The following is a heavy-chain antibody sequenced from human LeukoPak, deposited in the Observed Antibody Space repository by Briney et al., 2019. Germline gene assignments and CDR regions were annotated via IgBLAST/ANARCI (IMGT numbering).Heavy chain of an antibody. CDR3: AWTEYSSLPFDY. J-gene: IGHJ4*02. D-gene: IGHD6-6*01. Sequence: PSETLSLTCTVSGVSLSGYYWGWIRQPPGKGLEWIGYISYSGSPNYNPSLQSRVTISLDTSKNQFSLKLRSVTAADTAVYYCAWTEYSSLPFDYWGQGSLVTVSS. CDR1: GVSLSGYY. V-gene: IGHV4-59*01. CDR2: ISYSGSP.